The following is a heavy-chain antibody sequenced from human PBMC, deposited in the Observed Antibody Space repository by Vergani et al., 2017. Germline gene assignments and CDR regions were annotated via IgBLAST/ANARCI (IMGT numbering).Heavy chain of an antibody. CDR3: TRSLSPYYFDY. Sequence: EVQLVESGGGLVQPGRSLRLSCTASGFTFGDYAMSWVRQAPGKGLEGVGFIRSKAYGGTTEYAASVKGRFTISRDDSKSIAYLQMNSLKTEDTAVYYCTRSLSPYYFDYRGQGTLVTVSS. V-gene: IGHV3-49*04. J-gene: IGHJ4*02. CDR1: GFTFGDYA. D-gene: IGHD2/OR15-2a*01. CDR2: IRSKAYGGTT.